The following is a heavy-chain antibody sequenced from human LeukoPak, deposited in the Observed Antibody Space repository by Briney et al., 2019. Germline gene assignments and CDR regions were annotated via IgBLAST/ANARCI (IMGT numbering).Heavy chain of an antibody. CDR3: ARGGSSGWYVQNYFDT. CDR2: INPDSGGT. CDR1: GYTFTGYY. V-gene: IGHV1-2*02. Sequence: ASVKVSCKASGYTFTGYYMHWVRQAPGQGLEWMGWINPDSGGTNNAQKFQGRVTMTRDTSISTAYMELSRLRSDDTAVYYCARGGSSGWYVQNYFDTWGQGTLVTVSS. D-gene: IGHD6-19*01. J-gene: IGHJ5*02.